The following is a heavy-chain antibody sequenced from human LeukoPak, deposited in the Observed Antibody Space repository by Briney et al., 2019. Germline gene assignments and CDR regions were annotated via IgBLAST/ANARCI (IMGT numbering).Heavy chain of an antibody. Sequence: PGGSLRLPCAASGFSFSSYGMNWVRQTPGKGLEWVSSITSSSGYIYYADSVKGRFTISRDNAKNSLYLQMNSLRAEDTAVYYCARDRYDDVFDYWGQGTLVTVSS. D-gene: IGHD3-16*02. CDR3: ARDRYDDVFDY. CDR1: GFSFSSYG. CDR2: ITSSSGYI. J-gene: IGHJ4*02. V-gene: IGHV3-21*01.